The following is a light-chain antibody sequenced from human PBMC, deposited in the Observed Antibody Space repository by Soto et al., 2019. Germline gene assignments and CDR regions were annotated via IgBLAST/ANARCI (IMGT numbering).Light chain of an antibody. V-gene: IGKV3-20*01. CDR2: GAS. Sequence: EIVLTQSPGTLPLSPGERATLSCRASQSVRNNYVAWYQQKPGQAPRLLIYGASSRATGIPDRLSGSGSGTAFTLTINRLEPEDFAVYYCQPYGNSPTWTFGQGTKGDIK. CDR1: QSVRNNY. J-gene: IGKJ1*01. CDR3: QPYGNSPTWT.